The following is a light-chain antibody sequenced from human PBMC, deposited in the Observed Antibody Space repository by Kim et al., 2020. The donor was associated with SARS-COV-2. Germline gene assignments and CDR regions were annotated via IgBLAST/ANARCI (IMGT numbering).Light chain of an antibody. Sequence: SPWERATISCRASQTVSSSYLAWDQQKPGQAPRLVIYGASSRATGIPDRFSGSGSGTDFTLTISGLEPEDFAVYYCQQYASSPLTFGGGTKVDIK. V-gene: IGKV3-20*01. CDR2: GAS. J-gene: IGKJ4*01. CDR3: QQYASSPLT. CDR1: QTVSSSY.